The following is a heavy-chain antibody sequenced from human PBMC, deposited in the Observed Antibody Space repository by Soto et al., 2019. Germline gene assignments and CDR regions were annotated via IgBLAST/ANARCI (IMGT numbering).Heavy chain of an antibody. CDR3: SRRAPEGFDP. CDR2: INHSGNT. CDR1: GGSIGTSAYY. J-gene: IGHJ5*02. Sequence: LSLTCAVSGGSIGTSAYYWGWIRQAPGKGLEWIGSINHSGNTYLSPSLKDRVTMSVDTSKDSFSLKLRSATAADTGLYYCSRRAPEGFDPWGQGTLVTVSS. V-gene: IGHV4-39*01.